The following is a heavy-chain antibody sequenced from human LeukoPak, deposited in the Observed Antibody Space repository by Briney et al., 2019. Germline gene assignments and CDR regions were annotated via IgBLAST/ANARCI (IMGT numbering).Heavy chain of an antibody. Sequence: ASVKVSCKASGYTFTDFDVNWVRQATGQGLEWMGRMDPYGGNIAFGQKFQGRVTLTRDASTSTAYMELNSLRSEDTAVYYCARGSSGHYEGHDFWGQGTLVTVSS. CDR1: GYTFTDFD. V-gene: IGHV1-8*01. D-gene: IGHD3-22*01. CDR2: MDPYGGNI. J-gene: IGHJ4*02. CDR3: ARGSSGHYEGHDF.